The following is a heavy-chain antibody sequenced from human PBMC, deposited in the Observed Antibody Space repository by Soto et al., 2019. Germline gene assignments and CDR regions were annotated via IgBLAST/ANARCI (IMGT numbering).Heavy chain of an antibody. CDR1: GFIFSNYV. D-gene: IGHD1-26*01. Sequence: EVQLVDSGGGLVQPGGSLRLSCAAPGFIFSNYVMSWVRQAPGKGLEWVSSISDSGGTSYYADSVKGRFTISRDNSKNTLYRQMNSLRAEDTAIYYCAKRPRALLTFDYWGQGTLVTVSS. V-gene: IGHV3-23*04. J-gene: IGHJ4*02. CDR2: ISDSGGTS. CDR3: AKRPRALLTFDY.